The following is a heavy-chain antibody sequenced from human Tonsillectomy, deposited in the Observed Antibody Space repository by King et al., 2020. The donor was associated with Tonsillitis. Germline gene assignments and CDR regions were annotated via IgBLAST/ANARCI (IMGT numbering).Heavy chain of an antibody. CDR1: GFTFSSYG. V-gene: IGHV3-33*01. CDR3: ARDRGEMATLDY. D-gene: IGHD5-24*01. J-gene: IGHJ4*02. Sequence: VQLVESGGGVVQPGRSLRLSCAASGFTFSSYGMHWVRQAPGKGLEWWAVIWYDGSNKYYADSVKGRFTISSDKSKNTLYLQMNSLRAGDTAVYYCARDRGEMATLDYWGQGTLVTVSS. CDR2: IWYDGSNK.